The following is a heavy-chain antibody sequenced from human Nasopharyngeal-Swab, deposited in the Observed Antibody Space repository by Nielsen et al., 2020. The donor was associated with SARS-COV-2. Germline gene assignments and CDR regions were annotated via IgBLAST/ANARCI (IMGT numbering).Heavy chain of an antibody. D-gene: IGHD3-16*02. Sequence: VRQAPGKGLEWVSSISSSSSYIYYADSVKGRFTISRDNAKNSLYLQMNSLRAEDTAVYYCARDSGYDYVWGSYRYHDYWGQGTLVTVLL. CDR2: ISSSSSYI. J-gene: IGHJ4*02. V-gene: IGHV3-21*01. CDR3: ARDSGYDYVWGSYRYHDY.